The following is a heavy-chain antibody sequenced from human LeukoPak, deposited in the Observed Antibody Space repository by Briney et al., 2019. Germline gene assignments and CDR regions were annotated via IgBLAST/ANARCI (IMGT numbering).Heavy chain of an antibody. CDR2: IYYSGST. J-gene: IGHJ4*02. Sequence: PSETLSLTCTVSGGSISSSSYYWGWIRQPPGKGLEWIGSIYYSGSTYYNPSLKSRVTISVDTSKNQFSLKLSSVTAADTAVYYCATGPYSGSYLSFDYWGQGTLVTVSS. CDR3: ATGPYSGSYLSFDY. D-gene: IGHD1-26*01. V-gene: IGHV4-39*07. CDR1: GGSISSSSYY.